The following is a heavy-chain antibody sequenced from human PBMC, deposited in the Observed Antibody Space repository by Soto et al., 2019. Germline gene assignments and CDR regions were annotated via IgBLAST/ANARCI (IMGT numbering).Heavy chain of an antibody. CDR1: GGSISSSVYY. Sequence: TSETLSLTWTVYGGSISSSVYYWGWIRQPPGKGLEWIGLIYYSGNTYYNPSLESRVTISIDTSKNQFSLKLSSVTAADTAVYYCARRYYGSRIWDFDYWGQGTLVTVSS. CDR2: IYYSGNT. J-gene: IGHJ4*02. CDR3: ARRYYGSRIWDFDY. V-gene: IGHV4-39*01. D-gene: IGHD3-10*01.